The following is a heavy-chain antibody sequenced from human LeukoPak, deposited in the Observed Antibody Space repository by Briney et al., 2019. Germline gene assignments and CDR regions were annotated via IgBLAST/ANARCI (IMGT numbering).Heavy chain of an antibody. CDR2: ISSSSSYI. Sequence: GGSLRLSCAASGFTFSSYSMNWVRQAPGKGLEWVSSISSSSSYIYYADSVKGRFTISRDNAKNSLYLQMNSLRAEDTAVYYCASSGSSRGGYYYWGQGTLVTVSS. J-gene: IGHJ4*02. D-gene: IGHD1-26*01. CDR3: ASSGSSRGGYYY. V-gene: IGHV3-21*01. CDR1: GFTFSSYS.